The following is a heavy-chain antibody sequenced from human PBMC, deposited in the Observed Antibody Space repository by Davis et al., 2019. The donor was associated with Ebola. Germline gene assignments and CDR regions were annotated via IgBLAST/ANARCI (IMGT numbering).Heavy chain of an antibody. CDR3: ARDETYYDFWSGSRMDV. CDR1: GGSVSSGSYY. D-gene: IGHD3-3*01. CDR2: IYYSGST. Sequence: MPSETLSLTCTVSGGSVSSGSYYWSWIRQPPGKGLEWIGYIYYSGSTNYNPSLKSRVTVSVDTSKNQFSLKLSSVTAADTAVYYCARDETYYDFWSGSRMDVWGQGTTVTVSS. V-gene: IGHV4-61*01. J-gene: IGHJ6*02.